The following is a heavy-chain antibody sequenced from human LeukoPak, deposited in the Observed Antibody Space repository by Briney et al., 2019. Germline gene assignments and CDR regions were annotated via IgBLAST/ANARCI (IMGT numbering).Heavy chain of an antibody. J-gene: IGHJ4*02. CDR3: AKGSSSSRPYYFDY. CDR1: GFSFSTYA. V-gene: IGHV3-23*01. D-gene: IGHD6-6*01. CDR2: ITGSGGST. Sequence: GGSLRLSCAASGFSFSTYAMTWVRQAPGEGLEWVSAITGSGGSTYHADSVKGRFTISRDNSKNTLFLQMNSLRVEDTAVCYCAKGSSSSRPYYFDYWGQGTLVTVSS.